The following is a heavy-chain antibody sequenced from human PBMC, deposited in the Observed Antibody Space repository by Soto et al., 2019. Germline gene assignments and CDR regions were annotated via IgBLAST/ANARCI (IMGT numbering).Heavy chain of an antibody. J-gene: IGHJ4*02. CDR3: ARDADQISYLYIWGSYLGLDY. D-gene: IGHD3-16*02. Sequence: GGSLRLSCAASGFAFNRYGMHWVRQAPGKGLEWVASIWYSGNTKYYADSVKGRFTISRDNSKNTIYLQMNSLRPEDTAVYYCARDADQISYLYIWGSYLGLDYWGQGTLVTVSS. CDR1: GFAFNRYG. V-gene: IGHV3-33*01. CDR2: IWYSGNTK.